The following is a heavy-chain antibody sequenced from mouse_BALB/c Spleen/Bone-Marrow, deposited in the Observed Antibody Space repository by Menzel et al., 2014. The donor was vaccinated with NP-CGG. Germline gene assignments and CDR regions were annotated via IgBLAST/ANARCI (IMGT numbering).Heavy chain of an antibody. J-gene: IGHJ3*01. CDR3: ARRVITTGPGFAY. CDR1: GYSFTSYY. V-gene: IGHV1S135*01. D-gene: IGHD2-4*01. Sequence: VQLQQPGPELMKPGASVEISCKASGYSFTSYYMHWVKQSHGKSLEWIGYIDPFNGDTNYNQKFKGKATLTVDKSSSTAYMHLSSLTSEDSAVYYCARRVITTGPGFAYWGQGTLVTVSA. CDR2: IDPFNGDT.